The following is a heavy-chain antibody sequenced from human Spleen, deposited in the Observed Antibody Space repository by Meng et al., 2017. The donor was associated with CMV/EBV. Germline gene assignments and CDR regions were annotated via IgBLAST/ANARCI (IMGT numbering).Heavy chain of an antibody. CDR1: GFTVSSNY. CDR2: IYSGGST. D-gene: IGHD3-10*01. CDR3: ARILLWFGEPSYGMDV. Sequence: GESLKISCAASGFTVSSNYMSWVRQAPGKGLEWVSVIYSGGSTYYADSVKGRFTISRDNSKNTLYLQMNSLRAEDTAVYYCARILLWFGEPSYGMDVWGQGTTVTVSS. J-gene: IGHJ6*02. V-gene: IGHV3-53*01.